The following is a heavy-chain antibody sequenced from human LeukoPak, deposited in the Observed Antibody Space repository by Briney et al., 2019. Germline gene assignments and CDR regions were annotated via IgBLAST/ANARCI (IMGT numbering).Heavy chain of an antibody. CDR3: ARERKVTVTTYYFDY. J-gene: IGHJ4*02. D-gene: IGHD4-17*01. V-gene: IGHV4-30-4*01. Sequence: SQTLSLTCTVSGGSISSGDYYWSWIRQPPGKGLEWIGYIYYSGSTYYNPSLKSRVTISVDTSKNQFSLKLSSVTAADAAVYYCARERKVTVTTYYFDYWGQGTLVTVSS. CDR1: GGSISSGDYY. CDR2: IYYSGST.